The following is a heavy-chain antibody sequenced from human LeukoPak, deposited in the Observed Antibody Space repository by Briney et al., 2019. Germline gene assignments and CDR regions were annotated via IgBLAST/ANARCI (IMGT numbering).Heavy chain of an antibody. CDR3: ARRLAVTGRYYFDF. J-gene: IGHJ4*02. CDR2: VYYSGST. D-gene: IGHD6-19*01. V-gene: IGHV4-59*08. Sequence: SETLSLTGSVSGGSISTYFWSWIRQPPGKGLDWIGYVYYSGSTNYNPSLKSRVTISVDTSKNQFSLKLSSVIAADTAVYYCARRLAVTGRYYFDFWGQGTLVTVSS. CDR1: GGSISTYF.